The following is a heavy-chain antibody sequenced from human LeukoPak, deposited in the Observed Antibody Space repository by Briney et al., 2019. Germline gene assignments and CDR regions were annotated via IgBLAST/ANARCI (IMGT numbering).Heavy chain of an antibody. D-gene: IGHD2-2*03. CDR3: ARAPDLDIVVVYDAFDI. V-gene: IGHV5-51*01. J-gene: IGHJ3*02. CDR2: IYPGDSDI. Sequence: RGESLKISCKGSGYSFTIYWIGGVRQMPGKGLEGMGIIYPGDSDIRYSPSFQGQVTISADKSSSTAYLQWRSLKASDTAMYDCARAPDLDIVVVYDAFDIWGQGTMVTVSS. CDR1: GYSFTIYW.